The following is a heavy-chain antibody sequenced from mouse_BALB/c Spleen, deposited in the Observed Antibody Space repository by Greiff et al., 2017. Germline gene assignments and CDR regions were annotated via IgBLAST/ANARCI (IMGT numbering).Heavy chain of an antibody. V-gene: IGHV2-9*02. Sequence: VKLVESGPGLVAPSQSLSITCTVSGFSLTSYGVHWVRQPPGKGLEWLGVIWAGGSTNYNSALMSRLSISKDNSKSQVFLKMNSLQTDDTAMYYCAGIYYDYDGYAMDYWGQGTSVTVSS. CDR1: GFSLTSYG. J-gene: IGHJ4*01. D-gene: IGHD2-4*01. CDR3: AGIYYDYDGYAMDY. CDR2: IWAGGST.